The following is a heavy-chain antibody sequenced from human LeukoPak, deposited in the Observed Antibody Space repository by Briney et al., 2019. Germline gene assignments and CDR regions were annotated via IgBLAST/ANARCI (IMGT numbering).Heavy chain of an antibody. D-gene: IGHD3-9*01. Sequence: GRSLRLSCAASGFTFNSNAMSWVRQAPGKGLEWVSAISGSGGSTYYADSVKGRFTISRDNSKNTLYLQMNSLRAEDTAVYYCAKYYDILTGYLYPDYWGQGTLVTVSS. CDR2: ISGSGGST. V-gene: IGHV3-23*01. CDR3: AKYYDILTGYLYPDY. CDR1: GFTFNSNA. J-gene: IGHJ4*02.